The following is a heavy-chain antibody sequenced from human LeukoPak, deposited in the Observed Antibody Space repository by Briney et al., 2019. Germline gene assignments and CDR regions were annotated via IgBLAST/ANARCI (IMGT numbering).Heavy chain of an antibody. CDR3: ATYRQVLLPFES. V-gene: IGHV3-23*01. D-gene: IGHD2-8*02. CDR2: IFPSGGEI. J-gene: IGHJ4*02. Sequence: GGSLRLSCAAPAFNFTNYAMSWVRQPPGKGLEWVSSIFPSGGEIHYADSVRGRFTISRDNSKSTLSLQMNSLRAEDTAIYYCATYRQVLLPFESWGQGTLVTVSS. CDR1: AFNFTNYA.